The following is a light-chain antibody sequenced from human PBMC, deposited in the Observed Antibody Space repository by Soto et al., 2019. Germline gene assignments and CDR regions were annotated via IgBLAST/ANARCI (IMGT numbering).Light chain of an antibody. CDR1: QSVSSSY. CDR2: GAS. V-gene: IGKV3-20*01. Sequence: EIVLTQSPGTLSLSPGERATLSCRASQSVSSSYLDGYQQKPGQAPRHLIYGASSRATGIPDRFRGSGSGTDFTLTISRLEPEDFAVYYCQQYGSSPQFTFGPGTKVDIK. J-gene: IGKJ3*01. CDR3: QQYGSSPQFT.